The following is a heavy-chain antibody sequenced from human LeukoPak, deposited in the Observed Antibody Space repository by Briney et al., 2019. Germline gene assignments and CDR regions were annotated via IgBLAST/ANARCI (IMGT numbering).Heavy chain of an antibody. CDR3: ARDGGDCSGDSCYVDY. V-gene: IGHV3-20*04. CDR1: GFTFDDYG. D-gene: IGHD2-15*01. Sequence: GGSLRLSCAASGFTFDDYGMSWVRQAPGKGLEWVSSIKWNGGSTGYADSVKGRFTISRDNAKNSLYLQMNSLRAEDTALYYCARDGGDCSGDSCYVDYWGQGTLVTASS. CDR2: IKWNGGST. J-gene: IGHJ4*02.